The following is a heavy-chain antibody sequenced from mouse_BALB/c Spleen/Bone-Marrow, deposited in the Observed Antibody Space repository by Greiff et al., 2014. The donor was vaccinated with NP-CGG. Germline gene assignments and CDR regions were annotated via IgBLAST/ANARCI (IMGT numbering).Heavy chain of an antibody. D-gene: IGHD1-2*01. CDR1: GFSLTSYG. CDR3: AGYYYGFLDY. CDR2: IWAGGST. V-gene: IGHV2-9*02. J-gene: IGHJ2*01. Sequence: QVQLKESGPGLVAPSQSLSITCTVSGFSLTSYGVHWVRQPPGKGLEWLGVIWAGGSTDYNSTLMSRLSISKDNSKSQVFLKMNSLQTDDTAMYYCAGYYYGFLDYWGQGTTLTVSS.